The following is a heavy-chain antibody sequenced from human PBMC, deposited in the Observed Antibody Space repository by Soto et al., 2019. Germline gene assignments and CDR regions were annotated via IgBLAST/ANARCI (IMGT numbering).Heavy chain of an antibody. Sequence: QVQLVESGGGVVQPGRSLRLSCAASGFTFSSYGMHWVRQAPGKGLEWVAVIWYDGSNKYYADSVKGRFTISRYNSKNTLYLQMNGLRAEDTAVYYCARVSSPVVPAAAYDYWGQGTLVTVSS. D-gene: IGHD2-2*01. V-gene: IGHV3-33*01. CDR3: ARVSSPVVPAAAYDY. CDR1: GFTFSSYG. J-gene: IGHJ4*02. CDR2: IWYDGSNK.